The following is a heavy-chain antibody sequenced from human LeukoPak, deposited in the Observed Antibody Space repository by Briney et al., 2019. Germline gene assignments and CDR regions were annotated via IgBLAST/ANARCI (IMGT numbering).Heavy chain of an antibody. J-gene: IGHJ4*02. CDR2: ISAYNGNT. CDR3: ARDLSDGYRRD. Sequence: GASAKVSCKASGYTFTSYGIGWVRQAPGQGLEWMGWISAYNGNTNYAQKLQGRVTMTTDTSTSTAYMELRSLRSDDTAVYYCARDLSDGYRRDWGQGTLVTVSS. V-gene: IGHV1-18*01. D-gene: IGHD5-24*01. CDR1: GYTFTSYG.